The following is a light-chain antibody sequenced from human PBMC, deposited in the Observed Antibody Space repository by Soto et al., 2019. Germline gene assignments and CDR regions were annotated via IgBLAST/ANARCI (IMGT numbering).Light chain of an antibody. J-gene: IGKJ2*01. V-gene: IGKV1-39*01. Sequence: DIQMTQSPSSLSASVGDRVTITCRASQSISSYLNWYQQKPGKAPTLLIYAASSLQSGVPSRFSGSGSGTDFTLTISSLQPEDFATYYCQQSYSTPPMYTFGQGTKLEFK. CDR3: QQSYSTPPMYT. CDR1: QSISSY. CDR2: AAS.